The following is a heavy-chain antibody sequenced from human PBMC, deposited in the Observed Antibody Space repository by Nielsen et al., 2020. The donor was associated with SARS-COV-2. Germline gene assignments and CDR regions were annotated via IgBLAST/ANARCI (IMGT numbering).Heavy chain of an antibody. V-gene: IGHV1-2*04. CDR3: ARDPGSRDNWGWFDP. D-gene: IGHD1-1*01. J-gene: IGHJ5*02. Sequence: ASVKVSCKASGYTFTGYYMHWVRQAPGQGLEWLGWINPNSGGTNYAQKFQGWVTMTRDTSISTAYMELSSLRSKDTAVYFCARDPGSRDNWGWFDPWGQGTLVTVSA. CDR1: GYTFTGYY. CDR2: INPNSGGT.